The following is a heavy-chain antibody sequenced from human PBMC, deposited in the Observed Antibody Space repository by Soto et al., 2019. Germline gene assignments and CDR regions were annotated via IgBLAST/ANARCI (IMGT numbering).Heavy chain of an antibody. CDR1: GFTFSSYW. V-gene: IGHV3-74*01. D-gene: IGHD2-21*01. CDR3: EAFVVVNAGEY. CDR2: ITADGIGT. J-gene: IGHJ4*02. Sequence: EVQLVESGGGLVQPGGSLRLSCAASGFTFSSYWMHWVRQTPGKGLVWVGRITADGIGTTYADSVKGRFTISRDNAKNMVYLQMNSLRAEDTAVYYCEAFVVVNAGEYWGQGTLVTVSS.